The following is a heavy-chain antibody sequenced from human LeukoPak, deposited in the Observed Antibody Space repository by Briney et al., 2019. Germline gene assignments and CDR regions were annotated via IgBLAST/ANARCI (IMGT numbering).Heavy chain of an antibody. V-gene: IGHV3-74*01. CDR1: GLTFTNYW. Sequence: GGSLTLSCAASGLTFTNYWMHWVRQAPGKGLVWVSRIHSDGINTVYADSVKGRFTISRDNAKNMLYLQMHSLRVEDTALYYCATGLVSAYEYWGQGTPVTVSS. CDR2: IHSDGINT. CDR3: ATGLVSAYEY. D-gene: IGHD2-21*01. J-gene: IGHJ4*02.